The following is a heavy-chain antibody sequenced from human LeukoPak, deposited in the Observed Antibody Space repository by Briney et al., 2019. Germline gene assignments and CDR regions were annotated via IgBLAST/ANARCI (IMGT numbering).Heavy chain of an antibody. CDR1: GGSFSGYY. D-gene: IGHD3-22*01. CDR3: ARGQYYYDSSGYSPRTNFYYYYGMDV. V-gene: IGHV4-34*01. J-gene: IGHJ6*02. CDR2: INHSGST. Sequence: SETLSLTCAVYGGSFSGYYWSWIRQPPGKGLEWIGEINHSGSTNYNPSLKSRVTISVDTSKNQFSLKLSSVTAADTAVYYCARGQYYYDSSGYSPRTNFYYYYGMDVWGQGTTVIASS.